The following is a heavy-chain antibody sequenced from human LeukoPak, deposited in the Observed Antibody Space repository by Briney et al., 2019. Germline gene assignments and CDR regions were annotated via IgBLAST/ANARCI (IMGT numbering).Heavy chain of an antibody. Sequence: SETLSLTCTVSGGSISGYCWSRIRQPPGKGLEWIGYIYYSGSTNYNPSLKSRVTISVDTSKNQFSLKLSSVTAADTAVYYCARDARSSSHFDYWGQGTLVTVSS. CDR2: IYYSGST. J-gene: IGHJ4*02. D-gene: IGHD6-6*01. CDR3: ARDARSSSHFDY. CDR1: GGSISGYC. V-gene: IGHV4-59*01.